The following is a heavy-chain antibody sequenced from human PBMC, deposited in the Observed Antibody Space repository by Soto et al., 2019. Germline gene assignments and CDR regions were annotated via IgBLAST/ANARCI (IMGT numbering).Heavy chain of an antibody. CDR3: AHRRGNGWLTD. V-gene: IGHV2-5*02. D-gene: IGHD6-19*01. Sequence: QITLKASGPTLVKPTQTLTLTCTFSGFSLTTRGVAVAWIRQPPGKALEWLAPIYWDDDKRYSSSLKTRLTITKDTPKSQVVLRMTTMDPVDTATYYCAHRRGNGWLTDWGQGTLVTVSS. J-gene: IGHJ4*02. CDR2: IYWDDDK. CDR1: GFSLTTRGVA.